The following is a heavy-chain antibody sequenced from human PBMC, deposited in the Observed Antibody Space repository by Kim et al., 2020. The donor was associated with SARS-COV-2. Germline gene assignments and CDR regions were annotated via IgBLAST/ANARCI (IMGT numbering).Heavy chain of an antibody. D-gene: IGHD2-21*01. Sequence: FYNPSLKSRVTMSADTSKNQFSLRLSSVTDADTAVYYCARIYSSYFYLDVWGKGASVTVSS. V-gene: IGHV4-39*01. J-gene: IGHJ6*03. CDR3: ARIYSSYFYLDV.